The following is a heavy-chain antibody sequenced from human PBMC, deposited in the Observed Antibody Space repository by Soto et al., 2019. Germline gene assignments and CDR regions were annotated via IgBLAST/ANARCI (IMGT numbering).Heavy chain of an antibody. J-gene: IGHJ6*02. D-gene: IGHD6-13*01. CDR3: ARDSRSRSWYYYYYGMDV. Sequence: QVQLQESGPGLVKPSETLSLTCTVSGGSISSYYWSWIRQPPGKGLEWIGYIYYSGSTNYNPSLKSRVTMSVAPSKHQFSPKLSSVTAADTAVYYCARDSRSRSWYYYYYGMDVWGQGTTVTVSS. V-gene: IGHV4-59*01. CDR2: IYYSGST. CDR1: GGSISSYY.